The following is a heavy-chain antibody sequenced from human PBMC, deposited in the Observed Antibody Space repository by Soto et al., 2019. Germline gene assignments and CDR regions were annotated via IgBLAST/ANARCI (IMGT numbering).Heavy chain of an antibody. D-gene: IGHD3-10*01. CDR2: IYYSGST. Sequence: KLPETLSLTCTVSGGSISIYYWSWIRQPPGKGLEWIGYIYYSGSTNYNPSLKSRVTISVDTSKNQFSLKLSSVTAADTAVYYCARAPRGNYGYPSYFDYWGQGTLVTVSS. J-gene: IGHJ4*02. CDR3: ARAPRGNYGYPSYFDY. CDR1: GGSISIYY. V-gene: IGHV4-59*01.